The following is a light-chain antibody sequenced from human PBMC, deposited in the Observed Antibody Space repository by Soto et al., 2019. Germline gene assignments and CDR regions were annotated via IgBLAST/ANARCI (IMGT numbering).Light chain of an antibody. CDR1: ESLLHSNGNTY. J-gene: IGKJ1*01. CDR3: VQATHFPWT. V-gene: IGKV2-24*01. CDR2: HVS. Sequence: EIVLTQAPLSSPVTLGQPASITCTSSESLLHSNGNTYLSWLHQRPGQPPRLLIYHVSSRFSGIPDRFSGSGGGRRFTLRISRVEAEDVGVYYCVQATHFPWTFGQGTKVDIK.